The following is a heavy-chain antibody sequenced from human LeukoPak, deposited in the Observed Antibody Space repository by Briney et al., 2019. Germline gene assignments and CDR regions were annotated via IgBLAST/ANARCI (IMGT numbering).Heavy chain of an antibody. J-gene: IGHJ4*02. CDR1: GGTFSSYA. CDR3: ARGIVVVTAPPNDYYFDY. Sequence: EASVKVSCKASGGTFSSYAISWVRQAPGQGLEWMGGIIPIFGTANYAQKFQGRVTITADESTSTAYMELSSLRSEDTAVYYCARGIVVVTAPPNDYYFDYWGQGTLVTVSS. V-gene: IGHV1-69*13. D-gene: IGHD2-21*02. CDR2: IIPIFGTA.